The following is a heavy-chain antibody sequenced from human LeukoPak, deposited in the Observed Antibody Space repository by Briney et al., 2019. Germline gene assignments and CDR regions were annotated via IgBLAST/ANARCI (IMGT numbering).Heavy chain of an antibody. Sequence: SETLSLTCTVSGGSISNYYWSWIRQPPGKGLEWIGYIYYIGSTSYNPSLKSRVSISLDTCKNQSSLKLDSVTAADTAVYYCARVGYGGTPVDSWGQGTPVTVSS. V-gene: IGHV4-59*01. D-gene: IGHD4-23*01. J-gene: IGHJ4*02. CDR1: GGSISNYY. CDR2: IYYIGST. CDR3: ARVGYGGTPVDS.